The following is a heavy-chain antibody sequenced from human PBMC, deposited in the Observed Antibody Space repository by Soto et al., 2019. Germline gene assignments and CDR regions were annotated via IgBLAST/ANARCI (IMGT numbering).Heavy chain of an antibody. V-gene: IGHV3-23*01. Sequence: GGSLRLSCAASGFTFSNFAMSWVRQAPGEGLEWVSTITNSAGSTYYADSVKGRFTISRDNSRNTLFVQMNSLRAEDTAVYYCAKARAPRAFDYWGQGTLVTAPQ. CDR3: AKARAPRAFDY. CDR2: ITNSAGST. J-gene: IGHJ4*02. CDR1: GFTFSNFA.